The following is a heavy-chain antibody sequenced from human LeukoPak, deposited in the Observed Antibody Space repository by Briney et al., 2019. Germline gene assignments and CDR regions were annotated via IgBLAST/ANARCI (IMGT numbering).Heavy chain of an antibody. CDR1: GFTFSSYA. J-gene: IGHJ4*02. CDR3: ARGGYSSSWYYRN. CDR2: INQDGSEK. D-gene: IGHD6-13*01. V-gene: IGHV3-7*01. Sequence: GGSLRLSCAASGFTFSSYAMHWVRQAPGKGLEWVANINQDGSEKYFVDSVKGRFTISRDNAKNSLYLQINSLRAEDTAVYSCARGGYSSSWYYRNWGQGTLVTVSP.